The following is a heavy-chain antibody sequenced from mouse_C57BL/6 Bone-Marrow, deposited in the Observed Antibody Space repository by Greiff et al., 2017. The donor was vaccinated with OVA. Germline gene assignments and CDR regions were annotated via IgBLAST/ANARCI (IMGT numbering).Heavy chain of an antibody. V-gene: IGHV7-3*01. CDR2: IRNKANGYTT. CDR3: ARYDFPYFDY. CDR1: GFTFTDYY. Sequence: EVKLVESGGGLVQPGGSLSLSCAASGFTFTDYYMSWVRQPPGKALEWLGFIRNKANGYTTEYSASVKGRFTISRDNSQSILYLQMNALRAEDSATYYCARYDFPYFDYWGQGTTLTVSP. J-gene: IGHJ2*01.